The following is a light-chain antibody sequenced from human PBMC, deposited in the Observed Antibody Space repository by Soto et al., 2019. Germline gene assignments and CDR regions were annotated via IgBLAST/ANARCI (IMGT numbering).Light chain of an antibody. V-gene: IGKV3-11*01. CDR3: QQRTDWPPWT. Sequence: IVLTQSPATLSLSPGERATLSCRASESISLSLAWYQHKPGQAPRLLIYDACKRATGIPARFSGSGSGTDFTLSISSLEPEDFAVYYCQQRTDWPPWTFGQGTKVDIK. CDR2: DAC. J-gene: IGKJ1*01. CDR1: ESISLS.